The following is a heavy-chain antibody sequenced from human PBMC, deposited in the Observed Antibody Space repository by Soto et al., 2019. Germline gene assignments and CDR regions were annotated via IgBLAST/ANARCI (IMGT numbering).Heavy chain of an antibody. D-gene: IGHD3-10*01. Sequence: SETLSLTXTVSGGSISSSYWSWIRHPPRQGLEWIGYIYYSGSTNYNPSLKSRVTISVDTSKNQFSLKLSSVTAADTAVYYCARGQTRRNYYGSGSYQTDFDYWGQGTLVTVSS. V-gene: IGHV4-59*01. CDR2: IYYSGST. CDR1: GGSISSSY. CDR3: ARGQTRRNYYGSGSYQTDFDY. J-gene: IGHJ4*02.